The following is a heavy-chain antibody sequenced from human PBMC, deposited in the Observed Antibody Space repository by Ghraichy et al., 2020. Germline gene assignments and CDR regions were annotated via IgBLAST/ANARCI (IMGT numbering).Heavy chain of an antibody. D-gene: IGHD4-11*01. CDR1: GYPFDNFG. Sequence: ASVKVSCKTSGYPFDNFGLGWVRQAPGQGLEWMGWISAYNRNTNFAPKFQGRLTMTIDTSTRTTYMELRSLKSDDTAMYYCGRYYSNFADYWGQGTLVTVSS. J-gene: IGHJ4*02. CDR2: ISAYNRNT. CDR3: GRYYSNFADY. V-gene: IGHV1-18*01.